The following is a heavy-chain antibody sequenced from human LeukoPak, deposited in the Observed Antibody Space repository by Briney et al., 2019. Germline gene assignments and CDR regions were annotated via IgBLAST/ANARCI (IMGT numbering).Heavy chain of an antibody. D-gene: IGHD6-19*01. CDR1: GGTFSSYA. J-gene: IGHJ4*02. Sequence: ASVKVSCKASGGTFSSYAISWVRQAPGQGLEWMGRIIPILGIANCAQKFQGRVTITADKSTSTAYMELSSLRSEDTAVYYCARDSKGSSGWPAHFDYWGQGTLVTVSS. V-gene: IGHV1-69*04. CDR2: IIPILGIA. CDR3: ARDSKGSSGWPAHFDY.